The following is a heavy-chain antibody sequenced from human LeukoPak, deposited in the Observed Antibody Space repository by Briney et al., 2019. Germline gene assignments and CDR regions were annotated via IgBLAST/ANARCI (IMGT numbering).Heavy chain of an antibody. J-gene: IGHJ4*02. CDR1: GFTFSNYA. V-gene: IGHV3-23*01. D-gene: IGHD3-9*01. CDR3: AKWGDYDVLTGYYVSDY. CDR2: ITGSGGNT. Sequence: PSGASLRLSCAASGFTFSNYAMSWVREAPGKGLEWVSAITGSGGNTYSVDSVKGRFTISRDNSKNTVFRQMNSLRAEDTAVYYCAKWGDYDVLTGYYVSDYWGQGTLVTVSS.